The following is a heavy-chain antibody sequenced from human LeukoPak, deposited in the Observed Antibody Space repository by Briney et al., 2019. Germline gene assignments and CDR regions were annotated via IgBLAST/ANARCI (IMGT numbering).Heavy chain of an antibody. Sequence: GGSLRLSCAASGFTFSSYSMNWVRQAPGKGLEWVSYISSSGSTIYYADSVKGRFTISRDNAKNSLYLQMNRLRAEDTAVYYCAELGITMIGGVWGKGTTVTISS. J-gene: IGHJ6*04. V-gene: IGHV3-48*04. CDR1: GFTFSSYS. CDR3: AELGITMIGGV. CDR2: ISSSGSTI. D-gene: IGHD3-10*02.